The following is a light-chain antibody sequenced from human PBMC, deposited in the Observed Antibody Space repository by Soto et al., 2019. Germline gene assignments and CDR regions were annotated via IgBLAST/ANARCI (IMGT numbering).Light chain of an antibody. J-gene: IGLJ2*01. V-gene: IGLV2-11*01. CDR2: DVN. Sequence: QSVLTQPRSVSGSPGQSVAISCTGSSSDVGGSDYVSWYQQHPGKAPRLIIYDVNKRPSGAPDRFSGSKSGNTASLIISGLQAEDEADYYCCSCAGSPPFGGGTKLTVL. CDR3: CSCAGSPP. CDR1: SSDVGGSDY.